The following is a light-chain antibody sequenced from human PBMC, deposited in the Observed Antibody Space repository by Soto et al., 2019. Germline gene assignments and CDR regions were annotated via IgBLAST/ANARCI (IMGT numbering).Light chain of an antibody. J-gene: IGLJ1*01. CDR2: DVT. CDR1: SSDVGGYNY. CDR3: TSYTSSDSYV. Sequence: QSALTQPASVSGSPGQSITISCTGTSSDVGGYNYDSWYQPHPGKAPKLLIYDVTNRPSGVSNRFSDSKSGNTASLTISGLQADDEADYYCTSYTSSDSYVFGTGTKLTVL. V-gene: IGLV2-14*01.